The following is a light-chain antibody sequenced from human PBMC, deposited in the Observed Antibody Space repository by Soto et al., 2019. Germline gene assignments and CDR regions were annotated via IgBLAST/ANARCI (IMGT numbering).Light chain of an antibody. Sequence: DIVMTQSPDSLAVSLGERATINCKSSQSVFFNSNNKHYLAWYQQKPGQPPKLLIYWASTRESGVPDRFSGSGSGTDFTLTISSLQAEDVAFYYCQQYYNIPPTFGQGTKVEI. V-gene: IGKV4-1*01. J-gene: IGKJ1*01. CDR1: QSVFFNSNNKHY. CDR3: QQYYNIPPT. CDR2: WAS.